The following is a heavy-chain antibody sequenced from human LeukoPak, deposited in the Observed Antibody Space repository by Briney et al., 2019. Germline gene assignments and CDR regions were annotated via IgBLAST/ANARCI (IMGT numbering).Heavy chain of an antibody. Sequence: SETLSLTCTVSGGSISNYYWSWIRQPPGKGLEWIGYFFYGANTNYNPSLKSRVTISVDTSKNQFSLKLTSVTAADTAFYYCATPDVDASDAFDIWGQGTMVTVSS. CDR3: ATPDVDASDAFDI. J-gene: IGHJ3*02. D-gene: IGHD3/OR15-3a*01. V-gene: IGHV4-59*08. CDR2: FFYGANT. CDR1: GGSISNYY.